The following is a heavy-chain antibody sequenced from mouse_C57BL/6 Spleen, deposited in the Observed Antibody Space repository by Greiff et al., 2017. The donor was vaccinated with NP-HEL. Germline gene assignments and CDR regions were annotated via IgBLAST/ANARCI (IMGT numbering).Heavy chain of an antibody. CDR2: ISYDGSN. D-gene: IGHD1-1*01. CDR1: GYSITSGYY. CDR3: ANYYGSSYGYFDV. Sequence: VQLQQSGPGLVKPSQSLSLTCSVTGYSITSGYYWNWIRQFPGNKLEWMGYISYDGSNNYNPSPKNRISITRDTSKNQFFLNLNSLTTEDTATYYCANYYGSSYGYFDVWGTGTTVTVSS. V-gene: IGHV3-6*01. J-gene: IGHJ1*03.